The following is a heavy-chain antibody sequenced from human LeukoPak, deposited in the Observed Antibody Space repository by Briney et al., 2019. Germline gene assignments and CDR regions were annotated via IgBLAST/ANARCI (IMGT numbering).Heavy chain of an antibody. J-gene: IGHJ4*02. CDR2: IYYSGST. D-gene: IGHD6-13*01. CDR3: ARNLGGSSWVFDY. Sequence: PSETLSLTCTVSGGSISSSSYYWGWIRQPPGKGLEWIGSIYYSGSTYYNLSLKSRVTISVDTSKNQFSLKLSSVTAADTAVYYCARNLGGSSWVFDYWGQGTLVTVSS. V-gene: IGHV4-39*07. CDR1: GGSISSSSYY.